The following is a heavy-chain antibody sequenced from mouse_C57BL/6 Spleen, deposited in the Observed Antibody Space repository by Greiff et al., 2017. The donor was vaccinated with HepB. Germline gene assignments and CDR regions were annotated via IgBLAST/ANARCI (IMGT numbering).Heavy chain of an antibody. D-gene: IGHD1-1*01. CDR3: ARGGYGSSDLAY. J-gene: IGHJ3*01. V-gene: IGHV1-80*01. CDR2: IYPGDGDT. Sequence: QVQLQQSGAELVKPGASVKISCKASGYAFSSYWMNWVKQRPGKGLEWIGQIYPGDGDTNYNGKFKGKATLTADKSSSTAYMQLSSLTSEDSAVYFCARGGYGSSDLAYWGQGTLVTVSA. CDR1: GYAFSSYW.